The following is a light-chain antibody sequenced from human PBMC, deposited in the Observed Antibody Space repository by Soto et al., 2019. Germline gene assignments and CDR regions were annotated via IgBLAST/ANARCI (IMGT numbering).Light chain of an antibody. CDR3: SSFGGSNNFVI. CDR2: EVH. CDR1: SRDVGGYEF. V-gene: IGLV2-8*01. Sequence: QSALTQPPSASGSPGQSVTISCTGTSRDVGGYEFVSWYQQHPGKAPKLIIYEVHKRPSGVPDRFSGSKSGDTASLTVSGLQAEDEADYYCSSFGGSNNFVIFGGGTKLTVL. J-gene: IGLJ2*01.